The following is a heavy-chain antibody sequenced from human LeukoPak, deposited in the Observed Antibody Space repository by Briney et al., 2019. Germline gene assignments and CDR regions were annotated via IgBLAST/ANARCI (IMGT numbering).Heavy chain of an antibody. CDR2: ISWNSGSI. Sequence: GRSLRLSCAASGFTFDDYAMHWVRQAPGKGLEWVSGISWNSGSIGYADSVKGRFTISRDNAKNSLYLQTNSLRAEDAAVYYCARSSGITMVRVDYWGQGTLVTVSS. CDR1: GFTFDDYA. D-gene: IGHD3-10*01. V-gene: IGHV3-9*01. J-gene: IGHJ4*02. CDR3: ARSSGITMVRVDY.